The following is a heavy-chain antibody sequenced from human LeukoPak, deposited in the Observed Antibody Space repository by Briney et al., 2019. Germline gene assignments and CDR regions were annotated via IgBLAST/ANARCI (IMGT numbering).Heavy chain of an antibody. CDR2: INPNSGGT. Sequence: ASVKVSCKASGYTFTGYYMHLVRQAPGQGLEWMGWINPNSGGTNYAQKFQGRVTMTRDTSISTAYMELSRLRSDDTDVYYCTSEANSGSYAPNAFDIWGQGTMVTVSS. V-gene: IGHV1-2*02. CDR1: GYTFTGYY. J-gene: IGHJ3*02. CDR3: TSEANSGSYAPNAFDI. D-gene: IGHD1-26*01.